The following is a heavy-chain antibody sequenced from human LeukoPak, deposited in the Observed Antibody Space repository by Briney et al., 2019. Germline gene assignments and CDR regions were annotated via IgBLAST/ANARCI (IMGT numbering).Heavy chain of an antibody. Sequence: SETLSLTCTVSGGSIISSSYYWGWIRQPPGKGLEWIGSIYYNPSLKSRVTISVDTSKNQFSLKLSSVTAADTAVYYCARQRGSSSWFDPWGQGTLVTVSS. CDR2: IY. V-gene: IGHV4-39*01. CDR1: GGSIISSSYY. CDR3: ARQRGSSSWFDP. J-gene: IGHJ5*02. D-gene: IGHD6-13*01.